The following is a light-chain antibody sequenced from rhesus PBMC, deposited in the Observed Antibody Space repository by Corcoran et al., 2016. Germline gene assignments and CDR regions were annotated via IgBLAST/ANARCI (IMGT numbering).Light chain of an antibody. CDR1: QGISIW. V-gene: IGKV1-21*01. CDR3: QQHDCAPRT. Sequence: DIQMTQSPSSLSASVGDRVTITCRASQGISIWLAWYQQKPGKAPKRLSYKASALQSGVPSRFRGRGSGTESTLTIGSLQPEGFATYYCQQHDCAPRTFGQVTKVEIK. CDR2: KAS. J-gene: IGKJ1*01.